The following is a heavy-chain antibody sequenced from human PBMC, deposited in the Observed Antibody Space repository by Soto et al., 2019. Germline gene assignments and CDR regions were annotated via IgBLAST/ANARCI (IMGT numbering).Heavy chain of an antibody. CDR1: GGSFSGYY. J-gene: IGHJ5*02. V-gene: IGHV4-34*01. Sequence: SETLSLTCAVYGGSFSGYYWSWIRQPPGKGLEWIGEINHSGSTNYNPSLKSRVTISVDTSKNQFSLKLSSVTAADTAVHYCARRRAAAASGWFDPWGQGTLVTVSS. CDR2: INHSGST. D-gene: IGHD6-13*01. CDR3: ARRRAAAASGWFDP.